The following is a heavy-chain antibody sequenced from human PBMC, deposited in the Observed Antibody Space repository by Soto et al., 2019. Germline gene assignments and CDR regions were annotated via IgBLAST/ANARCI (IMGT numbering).Heavy chain of an antibody. J-gene: IGHJ1*01. D-gene: IGHD2-21*01. V-gene: IGHV3-23*01. CDR3: VKWGDDPKYFHH. CDR1: GFIFSKSS. CDR2: INGSGGRT. Sequence: WGSLILACASSGFIFSKSSMMWVRQAPGAGLEWVSGINGSGGRTFYADSVKGRFTISRDNLKNTLFMQMNSLKAEDTAIYYCVKWGDDPKYFHHWGQGTLVTVSS.